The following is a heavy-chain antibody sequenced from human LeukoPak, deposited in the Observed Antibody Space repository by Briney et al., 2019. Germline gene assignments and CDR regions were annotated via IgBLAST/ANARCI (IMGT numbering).Heavy chain of an antibody. CDR2: IYQTGST. D-gene: IGHD6-19*01. CDR3: ARGYSSGWYGY. V-gene: IGHV4-38-2*02. J-gene: IGHJ4*02. CDR1: GYSISSGYY. Sequence: SETLSLTCTVSGYSISSGYYWGWIRQPPGKGLEWIGSIYQTGSTFYNPSLKSRVTISVDTSNNQFSLKLSSVTAADTAVYYCARGYSSGWYGYWGQGTLVTVSS.